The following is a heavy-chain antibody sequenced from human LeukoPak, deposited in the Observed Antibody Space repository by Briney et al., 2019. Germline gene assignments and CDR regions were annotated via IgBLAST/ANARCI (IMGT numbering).Heavy chain of an antibody. CDR1: GGSISHYY. J-gene: IGHJ4*02. CDR3: AREFQYYYESSGYFDH. Sequence: SDTLSLTCIVSGGSISHYYWNWIRQPPGKGLEWIGYIYYSGTTNYNPSLKSRVTISVDTSKNQFSLKLSSVTTADTAMYYCAREFQYYYESSGYFDHWGQGTLVTVSS. V-gene: IGHV4-59*01. D-gene: IGHD3-22*01. CDR2: IYYSGTT.